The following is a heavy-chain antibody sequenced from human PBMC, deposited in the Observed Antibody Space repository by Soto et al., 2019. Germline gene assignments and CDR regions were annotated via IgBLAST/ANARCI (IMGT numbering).Heavy chain of an antibody. CDR3: ARRASYCGGDKGCTSYFDY. CDR1: GGSISSGGYS. V-gene: IGHV4-30-2*01. Sequence: QLQLQESGSGLVKPSQTLSLTCAVSGGSISSGGYSWSWIRQPPGKGLEWIGYIYHSGSTYYNPSPKSRATISVDRSKNQFSLKLSSVTAADTAVYYCARRASYCGGDKGCTSYFDYWGQGTLVTVSS. CDR2: IYHSGST. J-gene: IGHJ4*02. D-gene: IGHD2-21*02.